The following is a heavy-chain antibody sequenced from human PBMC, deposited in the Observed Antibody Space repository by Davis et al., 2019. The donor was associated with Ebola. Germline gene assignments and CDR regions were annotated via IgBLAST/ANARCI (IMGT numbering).Heavy chain of an antibody. CDR3: ARGYCSGGSCPNDY. D-gene: IGHD2-15*01. V-gene: IGHV1-8*01. CDR1: GYTFTSYD. CDR2: MNPNSGNT. Sequence: AASVKVSCKASGYTFTSYDINWVRQATGQGLEWMGWMNPNSGNTGYAQKFQGRVTMTRSTSISTAYMELSSLRSEDTAVYYCARGYCSGGSCPNDYWGQGTLVTVSS. J-gene: IGHJ4*02.